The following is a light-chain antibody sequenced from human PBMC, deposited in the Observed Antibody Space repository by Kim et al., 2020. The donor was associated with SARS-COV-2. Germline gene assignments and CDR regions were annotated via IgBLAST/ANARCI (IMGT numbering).Light chain of an antibody. V-gene: IGKV1-33*01. CDR2: DVS. CDR1: QNISTN. Sequence: SSSVGDRVTITGQASQNISTNLNWFHQKPGKAPKLLIFDVSNLETGVPSRFRGDGSGTHFTFTINNLQPEDIGTYFCQQYDSLTITFGQWTRLEIK. CDR3: QQYDSLTIT. J-gene: IGKJ5*01.